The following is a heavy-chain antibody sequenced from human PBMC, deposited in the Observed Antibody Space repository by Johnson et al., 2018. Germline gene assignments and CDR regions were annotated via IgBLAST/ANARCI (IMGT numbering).Heavy chain of an antibody. D-gene: IGHD2-21*02. Sequence: VQLQESGGGLVQPGGSLRLSCAASGFTFSSYWMHWVRQAPGKGMVWVSRIISDGSSTSYADSVKGRFTISRDNAKNTLYLQMNSLRAEDTAVYYCATEPCGGDCYLEYLHHWGQGTLVTVSS. CDR3: ATEPCGGDCYLEYLHH. V-gene: IGHV3-74*01. J-gene: IGHJ1*01. CDR1: GFTFSSYW. CDR2: IISDGSST.